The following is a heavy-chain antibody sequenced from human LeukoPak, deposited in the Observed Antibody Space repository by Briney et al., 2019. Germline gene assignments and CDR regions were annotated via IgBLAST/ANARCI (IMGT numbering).Heavy chain of an antibody. Sequence: PSETLSLNCAVSHYSISSGFYWGWIRQPPGKGLQWIGNIYHSGRTHYNPSLKSRVTISVDTSTNNFSLKLNSVTAADTAIYYCARHPAVTSLDFWGQEILVTVSS. J-gene: IGHJ4*02. V-gene: IGHV4-38-2*01. D-gene: IGHD4-11*01. CDR1: HYSISSGFY. CDR2: IYHSGRT. CDR3: ARHPAVTSLDF.